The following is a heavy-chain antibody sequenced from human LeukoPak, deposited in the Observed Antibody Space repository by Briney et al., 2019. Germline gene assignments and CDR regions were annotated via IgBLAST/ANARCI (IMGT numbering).Heavy chain of an antibody. CDR1: GFTFSDYY. CDR3: ARVSTYQYYYYMDV. V-gene: IGHV3-11*01. CDR2: ISTSGKTI. D-gene: IGHD2-2*01. J-gene: IGHJ6*03. Sequence: GGSLRLSCTAPGFTFSDYYMSWIRQAPGKGLEWVSYISTSGKTIYYADSVKGRFTISRDNAKNSLYLQINSLRAEDTAVYYCARVSTYQYYYYMDVWGKGTTVTVSS.